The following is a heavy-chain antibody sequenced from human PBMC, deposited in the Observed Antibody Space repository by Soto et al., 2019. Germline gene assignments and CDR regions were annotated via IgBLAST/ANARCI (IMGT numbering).Heavy chain of an antibody. Sequence: SETLSLTCAVYGGSFSDYYWSWIRQPPGKGLEWIGYIYYSGSTYYNPSLKSRVTVSVDTSKNQFSLKLSSVTAADTAVYYCARVLSDDFWSGYYSPTFDYWGQGTLVTVSS. D-gene: IGHD3-3*01. CDR2: IYYSGST. V-gene: IGHV4-30-4*01. J-gene: IGHJ4*02. CDR1: GGSFSDYY. CDR3: ARVLSDDFWSGYYSPTFDY.